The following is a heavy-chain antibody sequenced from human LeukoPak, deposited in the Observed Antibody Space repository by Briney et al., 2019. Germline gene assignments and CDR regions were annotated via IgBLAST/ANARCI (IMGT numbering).Heavy chain of an antibody. CDR2: IYYSGST. J-gene: IGHJ4*02. CDR1: GGSISSGDYY. CDR3: ARLVTGLPPPDVYLGGSPLYYFDY. Sequence: SETLSLTCTVSGGSISSGDYYWSWIRQPPGKGLEWIGYIYYSGSTYYNPSLKSRVTISVDTSKNQFSLKLSSVTAADTAVYYCARLVTGLPPPDVYLGGSPLYYFDYWGQGTLVTVSS. D-gene: IGHD3-9*01. V-gene: IGHV4-30-4*01.